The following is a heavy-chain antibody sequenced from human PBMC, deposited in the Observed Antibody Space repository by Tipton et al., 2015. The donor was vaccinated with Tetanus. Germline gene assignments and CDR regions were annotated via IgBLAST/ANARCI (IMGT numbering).Heavy chain of an antibody. CDR1: GYRFSSYW. J-gene: IGHJ4*02. Sequence: QLVQSGAEVKEAGESLRISCKASGYRFSSYWIAWVRQMPGKGLEWVGLIYPGDSDTKISPSFRGQVTFSVDKSITTAYLQWSSLKASDTAIYYCAKGGPGNFDSWGQGSQVIVSS. V-gene: IGHV5-51*01. CDR3: AKGGPGNFDS. CDR2: IYPGDSDT. D-gene: IGHD3-9*01.